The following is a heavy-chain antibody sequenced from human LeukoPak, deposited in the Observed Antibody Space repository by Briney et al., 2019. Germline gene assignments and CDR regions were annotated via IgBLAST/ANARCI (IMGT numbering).Heavy chain of an antibody. CDR2: IYHSGST. V-gene: IGHV4-38-2*02. Sequence: PSETLSLTCTVSGYSISSGYYWGWIRQPPGKALEWIGSIYHSGSTYYNPSLKSRVTISVDTSKNQFSLKLSSVTAADTAVYYCARLGDYYYYYMDVWGKGTTVTVSS. CDR1: GYSISSGYY. J-gene: IGHJ6*03. CDR3: ARLGDYYYYYMDV.